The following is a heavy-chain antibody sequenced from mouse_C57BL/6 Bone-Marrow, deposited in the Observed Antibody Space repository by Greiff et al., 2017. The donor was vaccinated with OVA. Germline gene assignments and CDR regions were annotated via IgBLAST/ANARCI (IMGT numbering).Heavy chain of an antibody. J-gene: IGHJ4*01. CDR1: GFNIKDYY. CDR2: IDPEDGDT. Sequence: VQLQQSGAELVRPGASVKLSCTASGFNIKDYYMHWVKQRPEQGLEWIGRIDPEDGDTEYAPKFQGKATMTADTSSNTAYLQLSSLTSEDTAVYYCTAYYYGSSYGGFYYYAMDCWGQGTSVTVSS. CDR3: TAYYYGSSYGGFYYYAMDC. V-gene: IGHV14-1*01. D-gene: IGHD1-1*01.